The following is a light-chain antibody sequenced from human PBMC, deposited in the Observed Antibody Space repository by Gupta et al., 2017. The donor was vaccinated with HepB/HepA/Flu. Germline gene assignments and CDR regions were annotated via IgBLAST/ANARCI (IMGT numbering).Light chain of an antibody. Sequence: PPRSVSGSPGQSVTISCTGTSNDFGGYNSVTWNPQPPGKAPTLLIYDVSQRPSGVPDRFSGSKSGNTASLTISGLQAEDEAYDYCFAYAGTLLVCGGATKL. CDR1: SNDFGGYNS. CDR2: DVS. V-gene: IGLV2-11*01. CDR3: FAYAGTLLV. J-gene: IGLJ2*01.